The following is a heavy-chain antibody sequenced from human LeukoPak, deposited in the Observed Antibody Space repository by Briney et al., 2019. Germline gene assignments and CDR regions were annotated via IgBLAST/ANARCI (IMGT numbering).Heavy chain of an antibody. D-gene: IGHD2-8*01. V-gene: IGHV3-23*01. CDR2: IPDTGYDT. Sequence: GGCLRLSCAASGFSFTKSALSWVRQAPGKGLDGVSAIPDTGYDTYYADSVKGRFTISRDDSQEMVFLQMNRLRDGDSAVYYCAKSLLRPANGSNLFYYYMDVWGKGTTVIVSS. J-gene: IGHJ6*03. CDR1: GFSFTKSA. CDR3: AKSLLRPANGSNLFYYYMDV.